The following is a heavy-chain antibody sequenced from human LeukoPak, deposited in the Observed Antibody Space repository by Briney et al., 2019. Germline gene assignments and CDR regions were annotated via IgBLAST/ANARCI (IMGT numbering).Heavy chain of an antibody. V-gene: IGHV4-59*08. CDR1: GGSISSYY. CDR2: IYYSGST. D-gene: IGHD6-19*01. J-gene: IGHJ4*02. Sequence: SETLSLTCTVSGGSISSYYWSWIRQPPGKGLEWFGYIYYSGSTNYNPSLKSRVTISVDTSKNQFPLKLSSVTAADTAVYNCARHVIAVAGTGFDYWGQGTLVTVSS. CDR3: ARHVIAVAGTGFDY.